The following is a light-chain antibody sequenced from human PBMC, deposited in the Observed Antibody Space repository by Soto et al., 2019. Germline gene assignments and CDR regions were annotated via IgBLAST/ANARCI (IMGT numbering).Light chain of an antibody. CDR2: DAS. V-gene: IGKV1-33*01. J-gene: IGKJ1*01. CDR1: QDIINY. CDR3: QQYDDLPHLPWT. Sequence: IQMTQSPSSLSASVGDRVTITCQASQDIINYLNWYQQKPGKAPRLLIYDASNLEIGVPSRFSGSGSGTHFTFTINSLQPEDIATYYCQQYDDLPHLPWTFGQGTKVEIK.